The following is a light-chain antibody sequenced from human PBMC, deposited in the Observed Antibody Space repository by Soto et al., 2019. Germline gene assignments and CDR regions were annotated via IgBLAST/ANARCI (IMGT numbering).Light chain of an antibody. CDR1: QDITND. CDR2: EAS. J-gene: IGKJ4*01. V-gene: IGKV1-33*01. CDR3: QQYDNVPLT. Sequence: DIQMTQSPSSLSASVGDRVTITCQASQDITNDLNWYQQKPGKAPKVLIYEASNLETGVPSRFSGNGSGTDFTITISSLQPEDIATYFCQQYDNVPLTFGGGTKVEIK.